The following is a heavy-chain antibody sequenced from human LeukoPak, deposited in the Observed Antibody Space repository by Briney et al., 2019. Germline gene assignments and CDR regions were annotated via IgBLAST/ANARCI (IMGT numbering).Heavy chain of an antibody. V-gene: IGHV1-69*05. CDR2: IIPIFGTA. CDR3: ARGYSSSSRGYYYYYYMDV. J-gene: IGHJ6*03. Sequence: ASVKVSCKASGDTFSSYAISWVRQAPGHGLEWMGGIIPIFGTANYAQKFQGRVTITTDESTSTAYMELSSLRSEDTAVYYCARGYSSSSRGYYYYYYMDVWGKGTTVTVSS. CDR1: GDTFSSYA. D-gene: IGHD6-6*01.